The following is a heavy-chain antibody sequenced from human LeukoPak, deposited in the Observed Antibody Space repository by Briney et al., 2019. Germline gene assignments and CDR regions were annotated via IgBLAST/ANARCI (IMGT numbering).Heavy chain of an antibody. Sequence: GGSLRLSCAASGFTFISYWMSWVRQAPGKGLEWVANIKQDGSEKYYVDSVKGRFTISRDNAKNSLYLQMNSLRAEDTAVYYCARPYDSSGYSMYYFDYWGQGTLVTVSS. CDR3: ARPYDSSGYSMYYFDY. CDR2: IKQDGSEK. D-gene: IGHD3-22*01. J-gene: IGHJ4*02. V-gene: IGHV3-7*01. CDR1: GFTFISYW.